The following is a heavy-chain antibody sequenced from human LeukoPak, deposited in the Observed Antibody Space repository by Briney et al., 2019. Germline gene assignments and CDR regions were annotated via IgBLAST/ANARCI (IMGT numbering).Heavy chain of an antibody. CDR1: GYSFSRYW. CDR3: ARRGDFYFGC. V-gene: IGHV5-51*01. Sequence: GESLKISCKGSGYSFSRYWIGWVRPLPGKGLEWMGTIYPGDSDTRYSPSFQGQVTTSADKSISTAYLQWSSLKSSDTAMYYCARRGDFYFGCWGQGTLVSVSS. J-gene: IGHJ4*02. D-gene: IGHD3-10*01. CDR2: IYPGDSDT.